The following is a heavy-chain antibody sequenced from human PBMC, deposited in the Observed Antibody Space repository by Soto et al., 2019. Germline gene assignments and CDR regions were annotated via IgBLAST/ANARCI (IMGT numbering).Heavy chain of an antibody. CDR1: GGSISSYY. D-gene: IGHD3-22*01. Sequence: SETLSLTCTVSGGSISSYYWSWIRQPPGKGLEWIGYIYYSGSTNYNPSLKSRVTISVDTSKNQFSLKLSSVTAADTAVYYCARESDDSSGYYTQPYNWFDPWGQGTRVTVSS. CDR3: ARESDDSSGYYTQPYNWFDP. CDR2: IYYSGST. V-gene: IGHV4-59*01. J-gene: IGHJ5*02.